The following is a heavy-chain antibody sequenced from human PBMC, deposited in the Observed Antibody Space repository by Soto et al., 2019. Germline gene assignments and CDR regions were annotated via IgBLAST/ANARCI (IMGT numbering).Heavy chain of an antibody. CDR2: ISSSSSYI. CDR3: AREGERGMDV. V-gene: IGHV3-21*01. J-gene: IGHJ6*02. Sequence: GGSLRLSCAASGFTFSSYSMNWVRQAPGKGLEWVSSISSSSSYIYYADSVKGRFTISRDNAKSSLYLQMNSLRAEDTAVYYCAREGERGMDVWGQGTTVTVSS. CDR1: GFTFSSYS. D-gene: IGHD3-16*01.